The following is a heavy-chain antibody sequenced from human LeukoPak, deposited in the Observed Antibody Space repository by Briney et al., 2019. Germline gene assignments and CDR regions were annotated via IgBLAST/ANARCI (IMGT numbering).Heavy chain of an antibody. CDR1: GFTFSSYA. J-gene: IGHJ4*02. V-gene: IGHV3-64*01. CDR3: ARDRRDILTGGLDY. Sequence: PGGSLRLSCAASGFTFSSYAMHCVRQAPGKGLEYVSAISSNGGSTYYANSVKGRFTISRDNSKNTLYLQMGSLRAEDMAVYYCARDRRDILTGGLDYWGQGTLVTVSS. CDR2: ISSNGGST. D-gene: IGHD3-9*01.